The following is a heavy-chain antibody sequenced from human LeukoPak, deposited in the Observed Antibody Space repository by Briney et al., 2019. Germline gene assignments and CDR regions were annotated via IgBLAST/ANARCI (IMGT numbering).Heavy chain of an antibody. CDR1: GYTFSSYA. CDR3: ARDLYSSSGRSRRFDP. J-gene: IGHJ5*02. D-gene: IGHD6-13*01. Sequence: GASVKVSCKASGYTFSSYAMNWVRQAPGQGLEWMGKISANTGNPTYAQGFTGRFVFSLDTSVSTAYLQISSLKAEDTAVYYCARDLYSSSGRSRRFDPWGQGTLVTVSS. CDR2: ISANTGNP. V-gene: IGHV7-4-1*02.